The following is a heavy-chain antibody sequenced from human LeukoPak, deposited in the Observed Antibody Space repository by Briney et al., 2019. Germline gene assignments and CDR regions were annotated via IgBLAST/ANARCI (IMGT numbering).Heavy chain of an antibody. D-gene: IGHD1-26*01. Sequence: GGSLRLSCAASGFTFSSYGMHWVRQAPGKGLEWVALIPFDGSNQYYADSVKGRFTISRDNSKNTLYLQMNSLRAEDTAVYYCAKPPEVGATVGYFDYWGQGTLVTVSS. CDR1: GFTFSSYG. V-gene: IGHV3-30*18. CDR2: IPFDGSNQ. CDR3: AKPPEVGATVGYFDY. J-gene: IGHJ4*02.